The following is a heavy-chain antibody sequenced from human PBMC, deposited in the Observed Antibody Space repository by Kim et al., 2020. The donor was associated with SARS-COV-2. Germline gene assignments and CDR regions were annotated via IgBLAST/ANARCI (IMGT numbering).Heavy chain of an antibody. J-gene: IGHJ6*02. Sequence: GGSLRLSCAASGFTFSSYSMNWVRQAPGKGLEWVSSISSSSSYIYYADSVKGRFTISRDNAKNSLYLQMNSLRAEDTAVYYCARVAAARHQHYYYGMDVWGQGTTVTVSS. V-gene: IGHV3-21*01. CDR1: GFTFSSYS. CDR3: ARVAAARHQHYYYGMDV. CDR2: ISSSSSYI. D-gene: IGHD6-6*01.